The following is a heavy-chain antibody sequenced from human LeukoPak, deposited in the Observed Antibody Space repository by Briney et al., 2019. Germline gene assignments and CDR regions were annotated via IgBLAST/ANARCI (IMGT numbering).Heavy chain of an antibody. CDR1: GFTFTAYH. Sequence: ASVKVSCKASGFTFTAYHMHWVRQAPGQGLEWMGWINPNSGGTNYAQKFQGRVTMTRDTSISTAYMELSRLRSDDTAVYYCAREPGGGDCCNFDYWGQGTLVTVSS. D-gene: IGHD2-21*02. CDR2: INPNSGGT. J-gene: IGHJ4*02. V-gene: IGHV1-2*02. CDR3: AREPGGGDCCNFDY.